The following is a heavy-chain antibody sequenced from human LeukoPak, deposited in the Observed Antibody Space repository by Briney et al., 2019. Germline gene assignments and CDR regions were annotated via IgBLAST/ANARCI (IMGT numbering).Heavy chain of an antibody. V-gene: IGHV1-69*13. CDR1: GGTFSSYA. D-gene: IGHD3-22*01. J-gene: IGHJ4*02. Sequence: SVTVSCKASGGTFSSYAISWVRQAPGQGLEWMGGIIPIFGTANYAQKFQGRVTITADESTSTAYMELSSLRSEDTAVYYCARGLYYCDSSGYSFDYWGQGTLVTVSS. CDR2: IIPIFGTA. CDR3: ARGLYYCDSSGYSFDY.